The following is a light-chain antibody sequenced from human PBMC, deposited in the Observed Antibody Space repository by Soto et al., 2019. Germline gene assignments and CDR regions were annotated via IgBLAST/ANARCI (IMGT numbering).Light chain of an antibody. Sequence: EIVLTQSPGTLSLSPGERATLSCRASQSVRSSYLAWFQQKPGQAHRLLIYGASSRATGIPDRFSGSGSGTDFTLTITRLEPEDFAVFYCKQYGSSEIIFGQGTRLEIK. J-gene: IGKJ5*01. CDR3: KQYGSSEII. CDR2: GAS. V-gene: IGKV3-20*01. CDR1: QSVRSSY.